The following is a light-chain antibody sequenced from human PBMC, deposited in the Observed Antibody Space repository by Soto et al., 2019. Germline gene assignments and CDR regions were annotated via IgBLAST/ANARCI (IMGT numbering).Light chain of an antibody. Sequence: EILMTQSPATLSVSPGERATLSCRASQSVSSNLAWYQQRPGQAPRLLIYGASTRATGIPARFSGSGSGTEFTLXINSLXSEDFAVYFCQQYNDLSTFGQGTKLEIK. V-gene: IGKV3-15*01. CDR3: QQYNDLST. J-gene: IGKJ2*01. CDR1: QSVSSN. CDR2: GAS.